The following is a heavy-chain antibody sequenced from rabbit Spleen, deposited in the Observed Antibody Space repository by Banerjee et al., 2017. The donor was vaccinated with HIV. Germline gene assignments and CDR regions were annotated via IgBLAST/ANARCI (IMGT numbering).Heavy chain of an antibody. V-gene: IGHV1S45*01. CDR1: GFDFSSYG. CDR3: ARESFYNADGDDKGFNL. J-gene: IGHJ4*01. D-gene: IGHD2-1*01. CDR2: IDPIFDST. Sequence: QQQLEESGGGLVKPEGSLTLTCTASGFDFSSYGVSWVRQAPGKGLEWIGYIDPIFDSTYYASWAKGRFTISKTSSTTVTLQMTSLTAADTATYFCARESFYNADGDDKGFNLWGPGTLVTVS.